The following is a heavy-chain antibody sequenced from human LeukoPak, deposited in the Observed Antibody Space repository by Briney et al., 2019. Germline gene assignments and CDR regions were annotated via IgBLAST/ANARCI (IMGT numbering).Heavy chain of an antibody. Sequence: GGSLRLSCAASGFTFSSYGMHWVRQAPGKGLEWVAFIRYDGSNKYYADSVKGRFTISRDNSKNSLYLQMNSLRAEDTTVYYCAKDWRRGSGFDYWGQGTLVTVSS. CDR3: AKDWRRGSGFDY. V-gene: IGHV3-30*02. CDR2: IRYDGSNK. D-gene: IGHD3-10*01. J-gene: IGHJ4*02. CDR1: GFTFSSYG.